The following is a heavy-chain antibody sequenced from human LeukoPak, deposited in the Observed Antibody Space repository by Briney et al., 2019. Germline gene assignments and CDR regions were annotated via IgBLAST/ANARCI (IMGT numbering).Heavy chain of an antibody. CDR2: ISSSSSTI. Sequence: GGSLRLSCAASGFTFSSYSMNWVRQAPGKGLEWVSYISSSSSTIYYADSVKGRFTISRDNAKNSLYLQMNSLRAEDTAVYYCASCQYSSSWYNKHAAYWFDPWGQGTLVTVSS. J-gene: IGHJ5*02. D-gene: IGHD6-13*01. V-gene: IGHV3-48*01. CDR3: ASCQYSSSWYNKHAAYWFDP. CDR1: GFTFSSYS.